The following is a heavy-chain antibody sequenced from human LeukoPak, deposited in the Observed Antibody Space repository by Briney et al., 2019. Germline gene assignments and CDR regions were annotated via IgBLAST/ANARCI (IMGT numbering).Heavy chain of an antibody. Sequence: SETLSLTCAVYGGSFSGHYWSWIRQPPGKGLEWIGEINHSGSTNYNPSLKSRVTILVDTSKNQFSLKLSSVTAADTAVYYCAREVQHYAGSVYDHDAFDIWGQGKMVTVSS. V-gene: IGHV4-34*01. CDR2: INHSGST. CDR1: GGSFSGHY. D-gene: IGHD3-22*01. CDR3: AREVQHYAGSVYDHDAFDI. J-gene: IGHJ3*02.